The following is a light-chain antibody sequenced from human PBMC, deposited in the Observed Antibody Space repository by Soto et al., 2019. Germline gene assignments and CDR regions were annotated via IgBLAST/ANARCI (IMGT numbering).Light chain of an antibody. CDR2: GAS. CDR3: QQYGSPALS. Sequence: DIVLTQSPGTLSLSPGERATLSCSASQSINSNNLAWYQQTPGQSPRLLIYGASSRAAGIPDRFSGSGSGTDFTLTITRVEPEDFALYYCQQYGSPALSFGGGTKVEI. V-gene: IGKV3-20*01. J-gene: IGKJ4*01. CDR1: QSINSNN.